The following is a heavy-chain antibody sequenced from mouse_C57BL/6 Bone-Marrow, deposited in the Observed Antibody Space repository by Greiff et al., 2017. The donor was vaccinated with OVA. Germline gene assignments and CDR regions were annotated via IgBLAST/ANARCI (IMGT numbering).Heavy chain of an antibody. D-gene: IGHD2-4*01. Sequence: VQLKQPGAELVKPGASVKLSCKASGYTFTSYWMHWVKQRPGRGLEWIGRIDPNSGGTKYNEQFKSKATLTVDKPSSTAYMQLSSLTSEDSAVDYCARWNYAWFAYWGQGTLVTVSA. J-gene: IGHJ3*01. CDR3: ARWNYAWFAY. CDR2: IDPNSGGT. CDR1: GYTFTSYW. V-gene: IGHV1-72*01.